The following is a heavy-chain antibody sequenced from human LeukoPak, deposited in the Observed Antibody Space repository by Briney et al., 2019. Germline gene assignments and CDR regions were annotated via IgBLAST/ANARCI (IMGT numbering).Heavy chain of an antibody. J-gene: IGHJ4*02. D-gene: IGHD4-17*01. CDR3: ASLHGDYVY. V-gene: IGHV3-21*01. Sequence: GALRLSCAASGFTFSSYSMNWVRQAPGKGLEWVSCISSSSSDIYYADSVKGRFTISRDNTKSSLYLQMNSLRVEDTAVYYCASLHGDYVYWGQGTLVTVSS. CDR1: GFTFSSYS. CDR2: ISSSSSDI.